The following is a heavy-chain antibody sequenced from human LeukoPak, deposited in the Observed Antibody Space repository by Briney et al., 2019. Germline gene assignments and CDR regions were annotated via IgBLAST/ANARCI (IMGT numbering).Heavy chain of an antibody. CDR2: ISGSGGST. CDR3: AKDLNDFWSGYSLYYMDV. Sequence: GGSLRLSCTASGFTFGDYAMSWVRQAPGKGLEWLSAISGSGGSTYYADSVKGRFTISRDNSKNTLSLQMNSLRAEDTAIYYCAKDLNDFWSGYSLYYMDVWGKGTTVTVSS. V-gene: IGHV3-23*01. CDR1: GFTFGDYA. D-gene: IGHD3-3*01. J-gene: IGHJ6*03.